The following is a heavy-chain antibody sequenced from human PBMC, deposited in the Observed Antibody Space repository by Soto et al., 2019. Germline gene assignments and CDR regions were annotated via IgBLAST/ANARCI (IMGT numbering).Heavy chain of an antibody. J-gene: IGHJ6*02. CDR1: GYTFTSYG. CDR2: ISAYNGNT. V-gene: IGHV1-18*04. CDR3: ASTTYYDFWSGPEFYYYYYGMDV. Sequence: ASVKVSCKASGYTFTSYGISWVRQAPGQGLEWMGWISAYNGNTNYAQKLQGRVTMTTDTSTSTAYMELRSLRSDDTAVYYCASTTYYDFWSGPEFYYYYYGMDVWGQGTTVTVSS. D-gene: IGHD3-3*01.